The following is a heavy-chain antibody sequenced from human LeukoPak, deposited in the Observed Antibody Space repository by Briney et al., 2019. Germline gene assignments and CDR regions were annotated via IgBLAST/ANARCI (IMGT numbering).Heavy chain of an antibody. CDR2: TNHIGHT. CDR1: GESFSTYF. CDR3: ARQPYSISSGINWFDP. J-gene: IGHJ5*02. Sequence: SETLSLTCAVYGESFSTYFWNWIRQPPGKGLEWIGETNHIGHTNYNPSLKSRVIISEDTSKNQFSLRLRSVTAADTAVYYCARQPYSISSGINWFDPWGQGILVTVSS. V-gene: IGHV4-34*01. D-gene: IGHD6-6*01.